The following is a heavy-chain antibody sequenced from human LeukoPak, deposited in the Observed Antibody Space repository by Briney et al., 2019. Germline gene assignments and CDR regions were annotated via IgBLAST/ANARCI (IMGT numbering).Heavy chain of an antibody. D-gene: IGHD3-22*01. CDR3: ARGTSSGYFQLYFDY. CDR2: ISYDGSNK. J-gene: IGHJ4*02. CDR1: GFTFSSYA. Sequence: GGSLRLSCAASGFTFSSYAMHWVRQAPGKGLEWMSVISYDGSNKYFADSVKSRFTISRDNSKNTLYLQMNSLRAEDTAVYYCARGTSSGYFQLYFDYWGQGTLVTVSS. V-gene: IGHV3-30*14.